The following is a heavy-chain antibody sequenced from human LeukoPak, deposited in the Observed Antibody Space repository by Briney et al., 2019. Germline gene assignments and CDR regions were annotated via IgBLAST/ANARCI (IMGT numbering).Heavy chain of an antibody. D-gene: IGHD6-19*01. CDR2: IIPIFGTA. J-gene: IGHJ4*02. Sequence: ASVKVSCKASGGTFSSYAISWVRQAPGQGLEWMGRIIPIFGTANYAQKFQGRVTMTRNTSISTAYMELSSLRSEDTAVYYCARSSVGSGWYGMGYWGQGTLVSVSS. CDR1: GGTFSSYA. V-gene: IGHV1-69*05. CDR3: ARSSVGSGWYGMGY.